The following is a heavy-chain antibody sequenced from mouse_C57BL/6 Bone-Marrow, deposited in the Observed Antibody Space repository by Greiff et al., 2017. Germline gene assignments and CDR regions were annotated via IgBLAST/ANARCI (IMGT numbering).Heavy chain of an antibody. D-gene: IGHD2-4*01. V-gene: IGHV1-78*01. CDR2: IYPGDGST. Sequence: VQLQESDAELVKPGDSVKISCKVSGYNFTDHTIYWMKQRPEQGLEWVGYIYPGDGSTKYHEKFKGKVTLTADKYSSTAYMQLNSLTSEDSAVNIWARREDYDLWYFDVWGTGTTVTVSS. CDR3: ARREDYDLWYFDV. CDR1: GYNFTDHT. J-gene: IGHJ1*03.